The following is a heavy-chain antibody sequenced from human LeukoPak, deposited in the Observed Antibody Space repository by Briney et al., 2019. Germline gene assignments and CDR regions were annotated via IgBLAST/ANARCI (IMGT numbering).Heavy chain of an antibody. CDR2: INHSGST. CDR3: ARGRGVTRRFSY. D-gene: IGHD2-21*02. Sequence: SETLSLTCAVYGGSFSGYYWSWIRQPPGKGLEWIGEINHSGSTNYNPSLKSRVTIPVDTSKNQFSLKLSSVTAADTAVYYCARGRGVTRRFSYWGQGTLVTVSS. CDR1: GGSFSGYY. V-gene: IGHV4-34*01. J-gene: IGHJ4*02.